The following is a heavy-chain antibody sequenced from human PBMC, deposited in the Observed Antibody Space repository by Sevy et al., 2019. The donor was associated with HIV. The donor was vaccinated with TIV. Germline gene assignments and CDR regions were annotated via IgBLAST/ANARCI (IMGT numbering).Heavy chain of an antibody. CDR3: AKDRVSGTYYTGDFDY. CDR1: GFTFSDHY. Sequence: GGSLRLSCAASGFTFSDHYMDWVRQAPGKGLEWVSVISASAGSTYYSDSVKGRFTISRDNSKNTLYLQMNSLRAEDTAVYYCAKDRVSGTYYTGDFDYWGQGTLVTVSS. J-gene: IGHJ4*02. D-gene: IGHD3-10*01. CDR2: ISASAGST. V-gene: IGHV3-23*01.